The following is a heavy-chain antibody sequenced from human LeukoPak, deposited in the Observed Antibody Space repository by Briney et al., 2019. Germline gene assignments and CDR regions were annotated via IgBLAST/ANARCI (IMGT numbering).Heavy chain of an antibody. J-gene: IGHJ4*02. CDR1: GYSINSGYY. Sequence: SETLSLTCTVSGYSINSGYYWGWIRQPPGKGLEWIGSIYHSGSTYYNPSLKSRVTISVDTSKNQFSLKLSSVTAADTAVYYCARMKGGYGYLFYFDYWGQGTLVTVSS. CDR3: ARMKGGYGYLFYFDY. CDR2: IYHSGST. D-gene: IGHD5-18*01. V-gene: IGHV4-38-2*02.